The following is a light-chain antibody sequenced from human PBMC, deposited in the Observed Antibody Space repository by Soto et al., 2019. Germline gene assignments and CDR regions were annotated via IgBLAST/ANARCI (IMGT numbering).Light chain of an antibody. V-gene: IGKV1-39*01. Sequence: DIQMTQSPSSLYASVVERVTITFRASQSISNYLNWYQQKPGKAPKLLIYAASSLQSGVPSRFSGSGSGTDFTLTISSLQPEDFATYYCQQSYSTPWTFGQGTKVDIK. CDR3: QQSYSTPWT. CDR2: AAS. J-gene: IGKJ1*01. CDR1: QSISNY.